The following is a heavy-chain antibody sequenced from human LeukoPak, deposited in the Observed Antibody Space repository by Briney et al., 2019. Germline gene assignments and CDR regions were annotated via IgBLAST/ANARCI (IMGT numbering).Heavy chain of an antibody. Sequence: GGPLRLSCAASEFTFSSYSMNWVRQAPGKGLEWVSSISSSSSYIYYADSVKGRFTISRDNAKNSLYLQMNSLRAEDTAVYYCARDSLMGSFYYWGQGTLATVSS. D-gene: IGHD2-8*01. CDR3: ARDSLMGSFYY. J-gene: IGHJ4*02. V-gene: IGHV3-21*01. CDR1: EFTFSSYS. CDR2: ISSSSSYI.